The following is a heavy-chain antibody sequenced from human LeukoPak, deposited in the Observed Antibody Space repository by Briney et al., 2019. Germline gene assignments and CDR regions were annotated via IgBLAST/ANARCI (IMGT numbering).Heavy chain of an antibody. J-gene: IGHJ3*02. CDR2: IYTSGST. D-gene: IGHD2-2*01. V-gene: IGHV4-4*09. CDR3: ARGYCSSTSCYDAFDI. CDR1: GGSISSYY. Sequence: SETLSLTCTVSGGSISSYYWSWIRQPPGKGLGWIGYIYTSGSTNYNPSLKSRVTISVDTSKNQFSLKLSSVAAADTAVYYCARGYCSSTSCYDAFDIWGQGTMVTVSS.